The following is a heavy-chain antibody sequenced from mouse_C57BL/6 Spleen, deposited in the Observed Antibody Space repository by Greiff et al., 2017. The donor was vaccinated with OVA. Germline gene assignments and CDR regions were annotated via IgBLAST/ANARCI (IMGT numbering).Heavy chain of an antibody. Sequence: VQRVESGAELVRPGASVKLSCKASGYTFTDYYINWVKQRPGQGLEWIARIYPGSGYTYYNEKFKGKATLTAEKSSSTAYMQLSSRTSEDSAVYFCARGTTVDYWGQGTTRTVSS. CDR2: IYPGSGYT. CDR1: GYTFTDYY. D-gene: IGHD1-1*01. J-gene: IGHJ2*01. V-gene: IGHV1-76*01. CDR3: ARGTTVDY.